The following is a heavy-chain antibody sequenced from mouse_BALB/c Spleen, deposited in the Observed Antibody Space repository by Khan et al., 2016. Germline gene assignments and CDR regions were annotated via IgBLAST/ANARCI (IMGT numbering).Heavy chain of an antibody. CDR1: VYTFTNYG. V-gene: IGHV9-1*02. J-gene: IGHJ4*01. D-gene: IGHD2-14*01. CDR3: ARKGDRYYAMDY. Sequence: QIQLVQSGPELKKPGETVKISCKASVYTFTNYGMNWVKQAPGKGLKWMGWINTYTGEPTYADDFKGRFAFSLETSASTAYLQINNLKNEDMATYFCARKGDRYYAMDYWGQGTSVTVSS. CDR2: INTYTGEP.